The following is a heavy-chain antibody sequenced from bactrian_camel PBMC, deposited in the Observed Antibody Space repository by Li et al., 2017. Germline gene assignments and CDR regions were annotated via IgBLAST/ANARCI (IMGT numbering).Heavy chain of an antibody. CDR2: LDRDGTT. J-gene: IGHJ4*01. D-gene: IGHD7*01. Sequence: VQLVESGGGSVQPGGSLKLSCAVSGLPHSSHCLGWFRQAPGKEREGVAALDRDGTTSYADSVKGRFTIAQDNGKNTLYLQMNSLKPEDTAVYYCAAEPGRDIALVVGSVGVPDFTYKGQGTQVTFS. CDR1: GLPHSSHC. V-gene: IGHV3S67*01.